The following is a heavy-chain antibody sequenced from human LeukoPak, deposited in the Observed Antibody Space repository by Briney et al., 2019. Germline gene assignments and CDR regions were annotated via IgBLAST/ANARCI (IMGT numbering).Heavy chain of an antibody. CDR3: ASQPSIFTGGY. CDR2: ITGGSSHI. J-gene: IGHJ4*02. V-gene: IGHV3-21*06. D-gene: IGHD2-21*01. Sequence: GGSLRLSCAASGFTFSNYAMNWVRQAPGKGLEWVSSITGGSSHINYADSVRGRFTISRDNAKDSLYLQMNSLRVEDTAVYYCASQPSIFTGGYWGQGTLVSVSS. CDR1: GFTFSNYA.